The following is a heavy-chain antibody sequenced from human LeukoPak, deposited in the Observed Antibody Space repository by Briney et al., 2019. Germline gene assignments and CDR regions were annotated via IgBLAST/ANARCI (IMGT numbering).Heavy chain of an antibody. CDR1: GFTFSSYA. D-gene: IGHD3-10*01. CDR3: ARDRDGSGIGGTDY. J-gene: IGHJ4*02. CDR2: ISYDGSNK. Sequence: AGGSLRLSCAASGFTFSSYAMHWVRQAPGKGLEWVAVISYDGSNKYYADSVKGRFTISRDNSKNTLYLQMNSLRAEDTAVYYCARDRDGSGIGGTDYWGQGTLVTVSS. V-gene: IGHV3-30-3*01.